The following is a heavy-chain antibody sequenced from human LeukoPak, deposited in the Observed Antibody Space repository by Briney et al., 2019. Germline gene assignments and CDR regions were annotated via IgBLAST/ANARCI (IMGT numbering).Heavy chain of an antibody. V-gene: IGHV3-33*01. D-gene: IGHD3-22*01. CDR2: TYGDGTSK. Sequence: PGGSLRLSCATSGFSFTTHGMHWVRQAPGKGLEWVAVTYGDGTSKYYADSVKGRFTISKDNSKNTLYVQMNSLRAEDTAVYYCATGSGYYYGHWGQGTLVTVSS. CDR3: ATGSGYYYGH. CDR1: GFSFTTHG. J-gene: IGHJ4*02.